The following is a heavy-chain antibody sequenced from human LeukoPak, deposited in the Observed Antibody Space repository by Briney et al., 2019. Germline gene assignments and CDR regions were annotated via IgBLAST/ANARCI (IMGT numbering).Heavy chain of an antibody. V-gene: IGHV3-7*03. D-gene: IGHD2-2*01. CDR3: ARTVVVVVGASDYFDY. J-gene: IGHJ4*02. CDR1: GFTFSSYW. Sequence: GGSLRLSCAASGFTFSSYWVTWVRQAPGKGLEWVANIRQDGGVKYYMDFAKGRFTLSRDNAKSSLYLQMNSLGVEDTAMYFCARTVVVVVGASDYFDYWGRGTLVTVSS. CDR2: IRQDGGVK.